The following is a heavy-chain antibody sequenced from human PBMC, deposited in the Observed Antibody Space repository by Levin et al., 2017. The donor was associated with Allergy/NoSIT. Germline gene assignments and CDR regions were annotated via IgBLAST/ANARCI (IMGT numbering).Heavy chain of an antibody. J-gene: IGHJ4*02. V-gene: IGHV3-11*05. Sequence: GESLKISCAASGFTFSDYYMSWIRQAPGKGLEWVSYISSSSSYTNYADSVKGRFTISRDNAKNSLYLQMNSLRAEDTAVYYCARDALWFGESRTKREYWGQGTLVTVSS. CDR3: ARDALWFGESRTKREY. CDR1: GFTFSDYY. CDR2: ISSSSSYT. D-gene: IGHD3-10*01.